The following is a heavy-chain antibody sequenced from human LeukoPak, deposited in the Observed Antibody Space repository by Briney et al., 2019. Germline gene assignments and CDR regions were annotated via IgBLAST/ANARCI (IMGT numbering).Heavy chain of an antibody. D-gene: IGHD3-10*01. V-gene: IGHV4-59*08. CDR2: IYYSGST. CDR3: ARRMVRGEGTFDH. J-gene: IGHJ4*02. Sequence: SETLSLTCTVSGGSISSYYWSWIRQPPGKGLEWIGYIYYSGSTNYNPSLKSRVTISVDTSKNQFSLKLSSVTAADTAVYYCARRMVRGEGTFDHWGQGTLVTVSS. CDR1: GGSISSYY.